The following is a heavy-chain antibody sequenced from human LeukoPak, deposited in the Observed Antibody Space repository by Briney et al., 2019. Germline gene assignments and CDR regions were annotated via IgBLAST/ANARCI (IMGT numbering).Heavy chain of an antibody. Sequence: AESLKISCKASGYTFTHQWIGWVRQKSGSGLEWMGIIYTRDSDTGCYASFQDHVSISADTYINTAYLEWSRLEASDTAIYYCARHSDVIGAIWGQGTLVTVSS. CDR3: ARHSDVIGAI. CDR2: IYTRDSDT. CDR1: GYTFTHQW. J-gene: IGHJ4*02. V-gene: IGHV5-51*01. D-gene: IGHD3-10*01.